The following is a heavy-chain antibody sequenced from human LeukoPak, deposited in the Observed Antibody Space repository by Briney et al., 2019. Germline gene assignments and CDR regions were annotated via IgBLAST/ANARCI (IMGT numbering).Heavy chain of an antibody. CDR1: GYTFTNYG. V-gene: IGHV1-18*01. CDR2: ISAYNGYT. Sequence: ASVKVSCKASGYTFTNYGFSWVRQAPGQGLEWMGWISAYNGYTDYAQKLQFRVTMTTDTSTSTAYMELRSLRSDDTAVYYCARDLYCNSAKCYSNWFDTWGQGTLVTVSS. D-gene: IGHD2/OR15-2a*01. CDR3: ARDLYCNSAKCYSNWFDT. J-gene: IGHJ5*02.